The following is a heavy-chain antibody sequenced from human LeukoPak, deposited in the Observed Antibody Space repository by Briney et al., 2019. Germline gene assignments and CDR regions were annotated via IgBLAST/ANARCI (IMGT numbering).Heavy chain of an antibody. D-gene: IGHD3-22*01. V-gene: IGHV4-39*01. CDR1: DRPISSSRYY. CDR3: ARRRYYDSSGSPGWAFDI. CDR2: LYYSGST. Sequence: KAPDTLSLTCTVSDRPISSSRYYWACIRQPPENGLQCLGILYYSGSTYYNPFLKSRVTISVDTSKNQCSLKLSSVTAADTAVYYCARRRYYDSSGSPGWAFDIWGQGTMVIVSS. J-gene: IGHJ3*02.